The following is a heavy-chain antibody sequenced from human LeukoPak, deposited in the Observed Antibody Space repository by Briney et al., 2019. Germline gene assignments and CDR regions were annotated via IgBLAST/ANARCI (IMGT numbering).Heavy chain of an antibody. Sequence: PGGSLRLSCAASGFTFSNPWVHWVRQAPGKGLMWLSRINSDGSTIDYADSVKGRFTTSRDNAKNTLYLQMNSLRAEDTAVYYCARAGYYRFDYWGQGTLVTVSS. CDR2: INSDGSTI. D-gene: IGHD3-10*01. V-gene: IGHV3-74*01. CDR3: ARAGYYRFDY. J-gene: IGHJ4*02. CDR1: GFTFSNPW.